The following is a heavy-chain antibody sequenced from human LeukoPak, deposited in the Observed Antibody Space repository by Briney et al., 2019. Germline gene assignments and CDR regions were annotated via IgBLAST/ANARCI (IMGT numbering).Heavy chain of an antibody. D-gene: IGHD3-16*01. CDR2: INYSGNT. V-gene: IGHV4-39*02. CDR1: SGSISGSDYY. CDR3: ARLVLSYGNAFDH. J-gene: IGHJ4*02. Sequence: SETLSLTCTVSSGSISGSDYYWCWIRQPPGKGLEWIGSINYSGNTYYDSSLKSRVTISVDTFKNHFSLRLSSVTAADTAVYYCARLVLSYGNAFDHWGQGTLVTVSS.